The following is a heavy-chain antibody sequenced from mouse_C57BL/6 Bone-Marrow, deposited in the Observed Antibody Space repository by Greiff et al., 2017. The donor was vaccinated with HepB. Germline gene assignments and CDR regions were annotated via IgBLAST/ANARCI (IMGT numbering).Heavy chain of an antibody. CDR2: IDPETGGT. D-gene: IGHD2-1*01. Sequence: QVQLKQSGAELVRPGASVTLSCKASGYTFTDYEMHWVKQTPVHGLEWIGAIDPETGGTAYNQKFKGKAILTADKSSSTAYMELRSLTSEDSAVYYCTDGNYIAYWGQGTLVTVSA. V-gene: IGHV1-15*01. CDR3: TDGNYIAY. J-gene: IGHJ3*01. CDR1: GYTFTDYE.